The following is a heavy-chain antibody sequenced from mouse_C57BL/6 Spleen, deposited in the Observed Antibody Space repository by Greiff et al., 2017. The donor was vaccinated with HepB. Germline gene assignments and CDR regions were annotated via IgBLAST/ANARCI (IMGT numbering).Heavy chain of an antibody. CDR2: IRNKANGYTT. CDR3: ARFYYGSSYGYFDV. D-gene: IGHD1-1*01. J-gene: IGHJ1*03. CDR1: GFTFTDYY. Sequence: DVHLVESGGGLVQPGGSLSLSCAASGFTFTDYYMSWVRQPPGKALEWLGFIRNKANGYTTEYSASVKGRFTISRDNSQSILYLQMNALRAEDSATYYCARFYYGSSYGYFDVWGTGTTVTVSS. V-gene: IGHV7-3*01.